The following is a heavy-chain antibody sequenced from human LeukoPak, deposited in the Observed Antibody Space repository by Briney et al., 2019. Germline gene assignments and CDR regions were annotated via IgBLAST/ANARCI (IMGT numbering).Heavy chain of an antibody. D-gene: IGHD3-16*01. V-gene: IGHV3-74*01. CDR3: ARDALGGRTKFGS. CDR1: GFTFSSHW. Sequence: GGSPRLYCVASGFTFSSHWMHWVRQVPGKGLMWVSRINGDGSRIHYGDSVKGRFTISRDNAKNTLYLQMTSLRGDDTAIYFCARDALGGRTKFGSWGHGSLVTVSS. CDR2: INGDGSRI. J-gene: IGHJ5*01.